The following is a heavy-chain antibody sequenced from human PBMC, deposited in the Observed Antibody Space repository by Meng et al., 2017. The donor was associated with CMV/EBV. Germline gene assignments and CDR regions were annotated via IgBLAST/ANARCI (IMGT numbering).Heavy chain of an antibody. Sequence: GESLKISCAASGFTFSSYAMSWVRPAPGKGLEWVSAISGSGGSTYYADSVKGRFTISRDNSKNTLYLQMNSLRAEDTAVYYCAKNEGYCSSTSCRRYFDYWGQGTLVTVSS. CDR3: AKNEGYCSSTSCRRYFDY. V-gene: IGHV3-23*01. J-gene: IGHJ4*02. CDR1: GFTFSSYA. D-gene: IGHD2-2*01. CDR2: ISGSGGST.